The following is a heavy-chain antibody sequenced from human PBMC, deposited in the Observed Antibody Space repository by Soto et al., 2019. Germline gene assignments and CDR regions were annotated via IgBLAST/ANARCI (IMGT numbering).Heavy chain of an antibody. CDR3: ARLYCSASSCYSVGGFDI. D-gene: IGHD2-15*01. Sequence: GGSLRLSCAAPGFTFSTYGMHWVRQAPGKGLEWVALVWFDGSDKYSSDSVKGRFTISRDNSKNTLYLQMNSLRAEDTAVYYCARLYCSASSCYSVGGFDIWGQGTMVTVSS. CDR1: GFTFSTYG. V-gene: IGHV3-33*01. CDR2: VWFDGSDK. J-gene: IGHJ3*02.